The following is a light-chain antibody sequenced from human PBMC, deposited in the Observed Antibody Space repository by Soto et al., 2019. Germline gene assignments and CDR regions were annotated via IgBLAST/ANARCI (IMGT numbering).Light chain of an antibody. Sequence: DIQMTQSPSSLSASLGDRVTITYRASQTISTYLNWYQQKPGKAPKLLIYAASSLQSGVPSRFSGSGSGTDFTLTISGLQPEDFAPYFCQQSHSIPYIFGQGTKLQLK. CDR3: QQSHSIPYI. J-gene: IGKJ2*01. V-gene: IGKV1-39*01. CDR1: QTISTY. CDR2: AAS.